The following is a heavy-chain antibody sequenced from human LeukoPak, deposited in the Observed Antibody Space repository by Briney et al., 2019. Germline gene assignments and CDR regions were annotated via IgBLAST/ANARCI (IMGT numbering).Heavy chain of an antibody. J-gene: IGHJ4*02. CDR1: GGSISSSY. V-gene: IGHV4-59*01. D-gene: IGHD3-22*01. CDR3: ARGYYDSNGYYPDY. Sequence: SETLSLTCTVSGGSISSSYWSWIRQPPGKGLEWIGYFYYSGTTNYNPSLKGRVTISLDTSKNQFPLNLSSVTAADTAVYYCARGYYDSNGYYPDYWGQGTLVTVSS. CDR2: FYYSGTT.